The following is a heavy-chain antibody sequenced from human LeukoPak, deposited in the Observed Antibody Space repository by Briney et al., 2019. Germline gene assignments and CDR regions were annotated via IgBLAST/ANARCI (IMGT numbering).Heavy chain of an antibody. CDR3: ARGAPTYYYDSSGYYY. V-gene: IGHV1-46*01. CDR2: INPSGGST. Sequence: ASVKVSCKASGYTFTGYYMHWVRQAPGQGLEWMGIINPSGGSTSYAQKFQGRVAMTRDTSTSTVYMELSSLRSEDTAVYYCARGAPTYYYDSSGYYYWGQGTLVTVSS. CDR1: GYTFTGYY. J-gene: IGHJ4*02. D-gene: IGHD3-22*01.